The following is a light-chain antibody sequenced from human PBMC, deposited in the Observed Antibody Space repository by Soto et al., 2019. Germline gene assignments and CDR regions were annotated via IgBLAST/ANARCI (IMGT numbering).Light chain of an antibody. J-gene: IGLJ3*02. CDR3: SSYTSSGTLV. CDR2: DVI. Sequence: QSVLTQTASVSGSPGQSITISCTGTTSDVGGYAYVSWYQQHPGKAPKLMIYDVIHRPSGVSNRFSGSKSGNTASLIISGLQAEDEAYYYCSSYTSSGTLVFGGGTKLTVL. CDR1: TSDVGGYAY. V-gene: IGLV2-14*01.